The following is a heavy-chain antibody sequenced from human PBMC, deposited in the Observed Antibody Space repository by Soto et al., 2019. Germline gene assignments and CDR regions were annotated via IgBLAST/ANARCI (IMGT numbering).Heavy chain of an antibody. J-gene: IGHJ3*02. Sequence: PSVKVSCKASGYTFTSYGISWVRQAPGQGLEWMGWISAYNGNTNYAQKLQGRVTMTTDTSTSTAYMELRSLRSDDTAVYYCAREGYYDSSGYPIYAFDIWGQGTMVTVS. CDR1: GYTFTSYG. V-gene: IGHV1-18*04. CDR3: AREGYYDSSGYPIYAFDI. D-gene: IGHD3-22*01. CDR2: ISAYNGNT.